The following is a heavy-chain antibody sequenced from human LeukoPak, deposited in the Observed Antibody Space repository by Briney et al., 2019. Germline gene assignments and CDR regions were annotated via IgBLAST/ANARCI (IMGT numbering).Heavy chain of an antibody. Sequence: GGSLRLSCSASGFTFSSYAMHWVRQAPGKGLEWVSYISSSSSYTNYADSVKGRFTISRDNAKNSLYLQMNSLRAEDTAVYYCARSSGYLLPFDYWGQGTLVTVSS. CDR1: GFTFSSYA. J-gene: IGHJ4*02. CDR2: ISSSSSYT. CDR3: ARSSGYLLPFDY. V-gene: IGHV3-21*05. D-gene: IGHD3-3*01.